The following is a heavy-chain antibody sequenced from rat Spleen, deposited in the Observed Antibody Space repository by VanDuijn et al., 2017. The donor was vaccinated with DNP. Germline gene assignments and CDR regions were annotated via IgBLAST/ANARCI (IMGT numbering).Heavy chain of an antibody. Sequence: QVQLQQSGAELAKPGSSVKISCKASGYTFTTYYIGWIKQTTGQGLEYIGYIYTGSGGTNYNEKFKGKATLTVDKSSSTAFMQLSSRTPDDSAVYYCASSWVGVRGIWFAFWGQGTLVTVSS. J-gene: IGHJ3*01. V-gene: IGHV1-43*01. CDR1: GYTFTTYY. CDR2: IYTGSGGT. CDR3: ASSWVGVRGIWFAF. D-gene: IGHD4-3*01.